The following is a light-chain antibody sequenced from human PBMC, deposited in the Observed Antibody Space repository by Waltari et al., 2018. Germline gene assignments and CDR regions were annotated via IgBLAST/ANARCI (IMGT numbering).Light chain of an antibody. V-gene: IGLV2-14*01. CDR1: SSNGGGYNY. J-gene: IGLJ3*02. CDR2: DVS. CDR3: SSYTSSRTRV. Sequence: QSALTQAASVTGSPGQSSTISCTGTSSNGGGYNYVSWYQQYPGKAPKLMIYDVSNRPSGVSNRFSGSKSGNTASLTISGLQAEDEADYYCSSYTSSRTRVFGGGTKLTVL.